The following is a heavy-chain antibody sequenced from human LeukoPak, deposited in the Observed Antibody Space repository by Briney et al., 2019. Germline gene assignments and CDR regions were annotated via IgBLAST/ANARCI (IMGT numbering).Heavy chain of an antibody. Sequence: GGSLRLSCAASGLSFKTYAMHWVRQAPGKGLEYVSAISSIGDSTYYANSAKGRFTISRDNSKKTLFLQMGSLRAEDTPVYYCARDSGGDAAHDYFDPWGQGTLVTVSS. CDR3: ARDSGGDAAHDYFDP. D-gene: IGHD2-21*01. CDR2: ISSIGDST. CDR1: GLSFKTYA. J-gene: IGHJ4*02. V-gene: IGHV3-64*01.